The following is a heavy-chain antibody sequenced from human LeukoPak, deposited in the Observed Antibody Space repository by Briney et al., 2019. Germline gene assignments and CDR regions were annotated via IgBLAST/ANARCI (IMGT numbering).Heavy chain of an antibody. V-gene: IGHV1-18*01. Sequence: ASVKVSCKASGYTFTSYGISWVRQAPGQGLEWMGWISAYNGNTNYAQKLQGRVTMTTDTSTSTAYMELRSLRSDDTAVYYCARASFELRYTSITGTTPYDYWGQGTLVTVSS. J-gene: IGHJ4*02. CDR2: ISAYNGNT. CDR3: ARASFELRYTSITGTTPYDY. CDR1: GYTFTSYG. D-gene: IGHD1-7*01.